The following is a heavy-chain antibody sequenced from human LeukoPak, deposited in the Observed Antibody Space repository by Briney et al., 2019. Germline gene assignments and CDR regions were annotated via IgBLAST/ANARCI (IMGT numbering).Heavy chain of an antibody. CDR3: AKDIGADWNYAPYYFYS. V-gene: IGHV3-9*03. CDR1: GFTFDDYA. J-gene: IGHJ4*02. CDR2: ISWNSGSI. Sequence: SLRLSCAASGFTFDDYAMHWVRQAPGKGLEWVAGISWNSGSIGYADSVKGRFTISRDKAKNSVYPQMNSLRAEDMALYYCAKDIGADWNYAPYYFYSWGQGTLVTVSS. D-gene: IGHD1-7*01.